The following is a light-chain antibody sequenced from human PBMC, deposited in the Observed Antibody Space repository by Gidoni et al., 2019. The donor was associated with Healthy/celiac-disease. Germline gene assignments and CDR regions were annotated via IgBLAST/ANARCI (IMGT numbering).Light chain of an antibody. J-gene: IGKJ1*01. Sequence: DIQMTQSPSSLSASVGDRVTITCRASQSISSYLNCYQQKPGKAPKLLIYAASSLQSGVPSRFRGSGSGTDFTLTISSLQPEAFATYYCQQSYSTPAWTFGQGTKVEIK. CDR3: QQSYSTPAWT. CDR2: AAS. V-gene: IGKV1-39*01. CDR1: QSISSY.